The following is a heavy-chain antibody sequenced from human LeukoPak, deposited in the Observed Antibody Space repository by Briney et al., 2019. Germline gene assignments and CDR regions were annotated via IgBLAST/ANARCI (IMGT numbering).Heavy chain of an antibody. Sequence: GGSLRLSCAASGFTVSSNDMSWVRQAPGKGLEWVSVIYSGGSTYYADSVKGRFTISRDKSKNTLYLQMNSLRAEDTALYYCARYGYSSSLNFDYWGQGTLVTVSS. CDR2: IYSGGST. V-gene: IGHV3-53*01. J-gene: IGHJ4*02. CDR3: ARYGYSSSLNFDY. D-gene: IGHD6-13*01. CDR1: GFTVSSND.